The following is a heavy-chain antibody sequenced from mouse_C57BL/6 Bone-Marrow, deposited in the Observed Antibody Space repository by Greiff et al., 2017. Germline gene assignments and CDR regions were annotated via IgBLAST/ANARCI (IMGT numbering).Heavy chain of an antibody. J-gene: IGHJ1*03. Sequence: QVQLKQSGAELVRPGASVTLSCKASGYTFTDYEMHWVKQTPVHGLEWIGAIDPETGGTAYNQKFKGKAILTADKSSSTAYMELRSLTSEDSAVXYCTRSGDCYPWYFDVWGTGTTVTVSS. CDR2: IDPETGGT. CDR3: TRSGDCYPWYFDV. V-gene: IGHV1-15*01. D-gene: IGHD2-3*01. CDR1: GYTFTDYE.